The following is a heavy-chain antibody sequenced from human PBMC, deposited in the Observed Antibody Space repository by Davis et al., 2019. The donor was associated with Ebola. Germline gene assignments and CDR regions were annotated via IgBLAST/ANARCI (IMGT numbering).Heavy chain of an antibody. J-gene: IGHJ6*02. CDR3: ARDRLSTGYGMDV. V-gene: IGHV3-33*01. Sequence: PGGSLRLSCAASGFTFSSYGMHWVRQAPGKGLEWVAVIWYDGSNKYYADSVKGRFTISRDNSKNTLYLQMNSLRAEDTAVYYCARDRLSTGYGMDVWGQGTTVTVSS. CDR2: IWYDGSNK. CDR1: GFTFSSYG. D-gene: IGHD4-17*01.